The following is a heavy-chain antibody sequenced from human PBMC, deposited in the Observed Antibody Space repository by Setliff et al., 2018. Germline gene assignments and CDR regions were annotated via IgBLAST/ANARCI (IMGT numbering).Heavy chain of an antibody. D-gene: IGHD6-19*01. CDR3: ARRYSSGWAYYYYYYMDV. V-gene: IGHV3-30*02. CDR2: IRYDGSNK. J-gene: IGHJ6*03. CDR1: GFTFSSYG. Sequence: GGSLRLSCAASGFTFSSYGMHWVRQAPGKGLEWVAFIRYDGSNKYYADSVKGRFTISRDNVKNSLYLQMNSLRAEDTAVYYCARRYSSGWAYYYYYYMDVWGKGTTVTVSS.